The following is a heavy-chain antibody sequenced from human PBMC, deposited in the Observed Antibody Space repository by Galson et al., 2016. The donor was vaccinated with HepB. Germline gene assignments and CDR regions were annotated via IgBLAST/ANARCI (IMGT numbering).Heavy chain of an antibody. CDR3: VNDKRWLQLDY. CDR1: GFTFSNYA. CDR2: ISSNGGST. D-gene: IGHD5-24*01. V-gene: IGHV3-64*05. Sequence: SLRLSCAASGFTFSNYAMHWVRQAPGKGLEYVSAISSNGGSTYYADSVKGRFTISRDNSKNTLYVQMSSLRAEDTAVYYCVNDKRWLQLDYWGQGTLVTVSS. J-gene: IGHJ4*02.